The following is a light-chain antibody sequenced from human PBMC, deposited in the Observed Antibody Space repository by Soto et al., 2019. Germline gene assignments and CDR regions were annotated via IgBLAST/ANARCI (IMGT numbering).Light chain of an antibody. CDR2: GAS. J-gene: IGKJ1*01. V-gene: IGKV3-15*01. CDR3: QQYNNWPRT. Sequence: EIVMTQSPATLSVSPGERATLSCRARQSLSSNLAWYQQKPGQAPRVLIYGASTRATGVPARFSGSGSGTEFTLTISSLQSEDFAVYYCQQYNNWPRTFGQGTKVEIK. CDR1: QSLSSN.